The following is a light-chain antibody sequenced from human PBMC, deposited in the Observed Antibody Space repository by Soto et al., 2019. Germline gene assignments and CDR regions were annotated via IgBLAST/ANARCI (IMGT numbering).Light chain of an antibody. J-gene: IGLJ1*01. V-gene: IGLV2-14*01. CDR1: SSDVGGYNF. Sequence: QSVLTQPASVSGSPGQSITISCTGTSSDVGGYNFVSWYQQHPGKAPKLMIYDVSNRPSGVSYHFSGSKSGKTASLTISGLQAEDEADYFCSSYTSSSTLYVFGTGTKVTVL. CDR2: DVS. CDR3: SSYTSSSTLYV.